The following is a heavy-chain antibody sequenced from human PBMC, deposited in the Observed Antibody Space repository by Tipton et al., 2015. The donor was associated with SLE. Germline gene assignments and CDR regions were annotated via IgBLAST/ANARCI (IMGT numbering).Heavy chain of an antibody. Sequence: SLRLSCTASGFTFSNYAMHWVRQAPGKGLEWVAIISDDGSNKYYADSVKGRFTISIDNSKNTLYLQMNSLRAEDTAVYYCAREEDIVVVHDAFDIWGQGTMVTVSS. D-gene: IGHD2-2*01. V-gene: IGHV3-30*04. CDR3: AREEDIVVVHDAFDI. J-gene: IGHJ3*02. CDR1: GFTFSNYA. CDR2: ISDDGSNK.